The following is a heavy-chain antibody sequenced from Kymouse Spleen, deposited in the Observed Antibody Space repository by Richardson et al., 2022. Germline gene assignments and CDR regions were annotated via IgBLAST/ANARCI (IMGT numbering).Heavy chain of an antibody. CDR3: ARGPVTTLFDY. Sequence: QVQLQQWGAGLLKPSETLSLTCAVYGGSFSGYYWSWIRQPPGKGLEWIGEINHSGSTNYNPSLKSRVTISVDTSKNQFSLKLSSVTAADTAVYYCARGPVTTLFDYWGQGTLVTVSS. J-gene: IGHJ4*02. V-gene: IGHV4-34*01. CDR1: GGSFSGYY. CDR2: INHSGST. D-gene: IGHD4-17*01.